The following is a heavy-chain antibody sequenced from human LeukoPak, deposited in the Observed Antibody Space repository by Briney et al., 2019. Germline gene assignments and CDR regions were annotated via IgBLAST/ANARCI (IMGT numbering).Heavy chain of an antibody. CDR1: GFTFSNYW. CDR2: IKEEGSEK. D-gene: IGHD6-13*01. Sequence: GGSLRLSCAASGFTFSNYWMSWVRQAPGKGLEWVANIKEEGSEKYYVDSVKGRFTISRDNARNSLYLQMNSLRAEDTAVYYCASGRQLGYWGQGTLVTVFS. CDR3: ASGRQLGY. V-gene: IGHV3-7*01. J-gene: IGHJ4*02.